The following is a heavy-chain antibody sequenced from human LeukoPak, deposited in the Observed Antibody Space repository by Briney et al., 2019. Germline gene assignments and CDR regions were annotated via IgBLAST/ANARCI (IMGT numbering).Heavy chain of an antibody. D-gene: IGHD5-18*01. Sequence: GGSLRLSCAASGFTFSNHGMHWVRQAPGKGLEWVAVIWYDGSNKYYADSVKGRFTISRDNSKNTLYLQMNSLRAEDTAMYYCARDGLHTAHFDYWGQGTLVTVSS. CDR2: IWYDGSNK. CDR3: ARDGLHTAHFDY. V-gene: IGHV3-33*01. CDR1: GFTFSNHG. J-gene: IGHJ4*02.